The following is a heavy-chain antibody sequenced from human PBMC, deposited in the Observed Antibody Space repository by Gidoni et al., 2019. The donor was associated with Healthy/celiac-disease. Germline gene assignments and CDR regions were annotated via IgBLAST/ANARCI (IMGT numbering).Heavy chain of an antibody. CDR1: AGSFSGYY. CDR2: INHSGST. Sequence: QVQLQQWGAGLLKPSETLSLTCAVHAGSFSGYYWSWIRQPPGTGLEWIGEINHSGSTNYNPALKSRVTMSVDTSKNQFSLKLSSVTAAETAVYYCARDRHSGSYYGYYYYGMDVWGQGTTVTVSS. J-gene: IGHJ6*02. D-gene: IGHD1-26*01. CDR3: ARDRHSGSYYGYYYYGMDV. V-gene: IGHV4-34*01.